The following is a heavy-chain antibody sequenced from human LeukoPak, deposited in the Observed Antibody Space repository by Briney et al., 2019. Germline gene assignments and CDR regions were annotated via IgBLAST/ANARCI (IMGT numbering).Heavy chain of an antibody. J-gene: IGHJ4*02. D-gene: IGHD6-13*01. CDR1: GGSISSYY. CDR2: IYYSGST. Sequence: SETLSLTCTVPGGSISSYYWSWIRQPPGKGLEWIGYIYYSGSTNYNPSLKSRVTISVDTSKNQFSLKLSSVTAADTAVYYCAAGYSSSSLFLGYWGQGTLVTVSS. CDR3: AAGYSSSSLFLGY. V-gene: IGHV4-59*08.